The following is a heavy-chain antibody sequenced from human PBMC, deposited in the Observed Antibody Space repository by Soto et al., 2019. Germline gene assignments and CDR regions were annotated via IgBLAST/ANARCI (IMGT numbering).Heavy chain of an antibody. D-gene: IGHD3-3*01. Sequence: SETLSLTCTVSGGSISSYYWSWIRQPPGKGLEWIGYIYYSGSTNYNPSLKSRVTISVDTSKNQFSLKLSSVTAADTAVYYCARQKGPYDFWSGYYPSWFDPWGQGTLVTVSS. V-gene: IGHV4-59*08. CDR1: GGSISSYY. CDR2: IYYSGST. J-gene: IGHJ5*02. CDR3: ARQKGPYDFWSGYYPSWFDP.